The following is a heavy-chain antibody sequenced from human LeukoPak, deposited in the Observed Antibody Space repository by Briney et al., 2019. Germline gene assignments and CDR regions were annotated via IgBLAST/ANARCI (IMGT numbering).Heavy chain of an antibody. D-gene: IGHD2-2*01. J-gene: IGHJ5*02. CDR1: GGTFSSYA. V-gene: IGHV1-69*13. CDR3: AGDRYCSSTSCYVGSNWFDP. CDR2: IIPIFGTA. Sequence: ASVKVPCKASGGTFSSYAISWVRQAPGQGLEWMGGIIPIFGTANYAQKFQGRVTITADESTSTAYMELSSLRSEDTAVYYCAGDRYCSSTSCYVGSNWFDPWGQGTLVTVSS.